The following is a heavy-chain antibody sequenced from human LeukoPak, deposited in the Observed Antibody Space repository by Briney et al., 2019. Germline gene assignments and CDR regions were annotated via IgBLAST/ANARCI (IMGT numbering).Heavy chain of an antibody. D-gene: IGHD3-9*01. CDR1: GFTFDDYA. V-gene: IGHV3-9*01. CDR2: ISWNSGSI. CDR3: AKGSYYDILTGYYEFDY. Sequence: PGRSLRLSCAASGFTFDDYAMHWVRPAPGKGLEWVSGISWNSGSIGYADSVKGRFTISRDNAKNSLYLQMNSLRAEDTALYYCAKGSYYDILTGYYEFDYWGQGTLVTVSS. J-gene: IGHJ4*02.